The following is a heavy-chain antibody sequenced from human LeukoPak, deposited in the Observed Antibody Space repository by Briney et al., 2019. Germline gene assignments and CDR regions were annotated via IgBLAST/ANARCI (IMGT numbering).Heavy chain of an antibody. J-gene: IGHJ6*03. Sequence: SETLSLTCTVSGYSISSGYYWGWIRQPPGKGLEWIGSIYHSGSTYYNPSLKSRVTISVDTSKNQFSLKLSSVTAADTAVYYCAREYYDFWSGYYRTTTYYYMDVWGKGTTVTVSS. CDR3: AREYYDFWSGYYRTTTYYYMDV. CDR2: IYHSGST. D-gene: IGHD3-3*01. CDR1: GYSISSGYY. V-gene: IGHV4-38-2*02.